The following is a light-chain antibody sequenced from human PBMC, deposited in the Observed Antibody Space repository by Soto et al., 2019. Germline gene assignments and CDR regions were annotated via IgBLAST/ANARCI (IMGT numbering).Light chain of an antibody. CDR1: NSDVGGYNY. CDR3: SSYTSISTLYV. Sequence: LTQPASVSGSPGQSIAISCTGTNSDVGGYNYVSRYQQHPGKAPELMIYEVSHRPSGVSNRFSGSKSDNTASLTISGLQAEDEADYYCSSYTSISTLYVFGTGTKATVL. CDR2: EVS. V-gene: IGLV2-14*01. J-gene: IGLJ1*01.